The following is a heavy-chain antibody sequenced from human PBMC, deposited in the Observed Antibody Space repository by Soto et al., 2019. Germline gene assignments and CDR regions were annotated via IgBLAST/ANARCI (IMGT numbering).Heavy chain of an antibody. CDR2: IYYSGST. D-gene: IGHD6-6*01. Sequence: QVQLQESGPGLVKPSQTLSLTCTVSGGSISSGGYYWSWIRQHPGKGLEWIGYIYYSGSTYYNPSLKSRFTISVDTSKNQFSLKLSSVTAADTAVYYCARETRLAAPNQFDPWGQGTLVTVSS. V-gene: IGHV4-31*03. CDR3: ARETRLAAPNQFDP. CDR1: GGSISSGGYY. J-gene: IGHJ5*02.